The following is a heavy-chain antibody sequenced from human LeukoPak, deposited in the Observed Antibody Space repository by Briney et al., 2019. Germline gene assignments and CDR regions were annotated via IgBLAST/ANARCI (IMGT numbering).Heavy chain of an antibody. Sequence: GGSLRLSCVVSGFTFRNEEMNWVRQAPGKGLEWIAYISNTGSPIHYGDSVKGRFTISRDNAKSSLFLQMNSLGPDDTAIYYCARGGNYAPFDYWGQGALVAVSS. D-gene: IGHD1-26*01. CDR2: ISNTGSPI. CDR1: GFTFRNEE. V-gene: IGHV3-48*03. CDR3: ARGGNYAPFDY. J-gene: IGHJ4*02.